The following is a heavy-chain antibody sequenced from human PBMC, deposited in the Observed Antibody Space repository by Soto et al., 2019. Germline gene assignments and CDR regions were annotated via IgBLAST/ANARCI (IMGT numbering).Heavy chain of an antibody. CDR2: ISGTSSSI. CDR1: GFTFSSYS. V-gene: IGHV3-21*01. Sequence: GGSLRLSCAASGFTFSSYSMNWVRQAPGKGLEWVSSISGTSSSIDFADSVKGRFTISRDNVNDSVFLQMNSLRAEDTGIYYCARYDAFKAFDLWGQGTMVTVSS. J-gene: IGHJ3*01. CDR3: ARYDAFKAFDL. D-gene: IGHD1-1*01.